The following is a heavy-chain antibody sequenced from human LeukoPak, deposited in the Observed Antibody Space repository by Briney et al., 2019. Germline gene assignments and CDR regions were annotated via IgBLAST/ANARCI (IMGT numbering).Heavy chain of an antibody. V-gene: IGHV3-23*01. CDR3: AKDSVAGTDKYYYAMDV. CDR1: GFTFSSYA. CDR2: ISNSGDTT. D-gene: IGHD6-19*01. Sequence: TGGSLRLSCAASGFTFSSYAMSWVRQAPGKGLEWVSVISNSGDTTYYADSVKGRFTISRDNSKYTLYLQMNSLRAEDTAVYYCAKDSVAGTDKYYYAMDVWGQGITVTVSS. J-gene: IGHJ6*02.